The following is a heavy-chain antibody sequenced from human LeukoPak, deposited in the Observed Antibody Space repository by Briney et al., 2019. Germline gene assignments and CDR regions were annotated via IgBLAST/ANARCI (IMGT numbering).Heavy chain of an antibody. Sequence: SETLSLTCAVSGYSISSGYYWGWIRQPPGKGLEWIGSIYHSGSTYYNPSLKSRVTISVDTSKNQFSLKLSSVTDADTAVYYCARQTGYSSSWYGESWFDPWGQGTLVTVSS. V-gene: IGHV4-38-2*01. J-gene: IGHJ5*02. CDR2: IYHSGST. D-gene: IGHD6-13*01. CDR3: ARQTGYSSSWYGESWFDP. CDR1: GYSISSGYY.